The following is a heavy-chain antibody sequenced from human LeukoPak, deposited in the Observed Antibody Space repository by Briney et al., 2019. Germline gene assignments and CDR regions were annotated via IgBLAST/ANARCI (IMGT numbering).Heavy chain of an antibody. J-gene: IGHJ4*02. CDR3: ARDYSNCGLPFDY. CDR1: GFTFSSYA. Sequence: GGSLRLSCAASGFTFSSYAMHWVRQAPGKGLEWVAVISYDGSNKYYADSVKGRFTISRDNSKNTLYLQMNSLRAEDTAVYYCARDYSNCGLPFDYWGQGTLVTVSS. V-gene: IGHV3-30-3*01. D-gene: IGHD4-11*01. CDR2: ISYDGSNK.